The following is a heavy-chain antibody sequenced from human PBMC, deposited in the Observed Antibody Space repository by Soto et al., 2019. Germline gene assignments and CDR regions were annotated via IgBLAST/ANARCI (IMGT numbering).Heavy chain of an antibody. D-gene: IGHD3-10*01. Sequence: PSETLSLTGPVGGGAISSYYWSWILQPPGNGLEWIWYIYYSGSTNYNPSLKSRFTISVDTSKNQFSLKLSSVTAADTAVYYCARDRMGGFGESLYEHDAFDIWGQGTMVTVSS. J-gene: IGHJ3*02. V-gene: IGHV4-59*01. CDR2: IYYSGST. CDR3: ARDRMGGFGESLYEHDAFDI. CDR1: GGAISSYY.